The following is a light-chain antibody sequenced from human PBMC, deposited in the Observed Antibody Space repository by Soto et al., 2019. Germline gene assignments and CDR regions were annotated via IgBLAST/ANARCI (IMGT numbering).Light chain of an antibody. J-gene: IGKJ2*01. CDR1: QSVSSSY. CDR2: GAS. CDR3: QQYGSSLL. Sequence: EIVLTQSPGTLSLSQGERATLSCRASQSVSSSYLAWYQQKPGQAPRLLIYGASSRATGIPDRFSGSGSGTDFTLTISRLEPEDFAVYYCQQYGSSLLFGQGTKLEIK. V-gene: IGKV3-20*01.